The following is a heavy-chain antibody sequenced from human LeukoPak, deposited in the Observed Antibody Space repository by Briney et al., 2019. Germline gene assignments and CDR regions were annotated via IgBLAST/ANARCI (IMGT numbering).Heavy chain of an antibody. V-gene: IGHV1-69*02. CDR2: IIPILGIA. Sequence: ASVKVSCKASRGTFSSYTISWVRQAPGQGLEWMGRIIPILGIANYAQKFQGRVTITADKSTSTAYMELSSLRSEDTAVYYCVNANAFQRYYFDYWGQGTLVTVSS. CDR1: RGTFSSYT. J-gene: IGHJ4*02. D-gene: IGHD3-3*02. CDR3: VNANAFQRYYFDY.